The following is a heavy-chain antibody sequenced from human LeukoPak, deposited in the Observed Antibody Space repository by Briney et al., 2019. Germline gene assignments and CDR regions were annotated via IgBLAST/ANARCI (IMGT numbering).Heavy chain of an antibody. Sequence: SQTLSLTCAISGDSVSSNGAAWNWIRQSPSRGLEWLGRTYYRSKWYNDYAISVKSRININPDTSKNQFSLRLSSVIPEDTAVYYCARSTNWGSPWYFDFWGRGTLVTVSS. D-gene: IGHD7-27*01. CDR2: TYYRSKWYN. V-gene: IGHV6-1*01. CDR3: ARSTNWGSPWYFDF. CDR1: GDSVSSNGAA. J-gene: IGHJ2*01.